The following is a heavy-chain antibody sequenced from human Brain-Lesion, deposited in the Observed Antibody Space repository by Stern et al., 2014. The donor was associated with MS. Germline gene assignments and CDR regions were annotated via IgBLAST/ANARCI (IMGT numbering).Heavy chain of an antibody. Sequence: EQLVESGGGVVQPGRPLRLSCVASGFTFGSCAMHWVRQAPGTGLEWGAGVSYDGSNKYYADSVKGRFTISRDNSQNTLYMQMSSLRPEDTAVYYCAKDRQYLTYFFDHWGQGSLVTVSS. V-gene: IGHV3-30*18. J-gene: IGHJ5*02. CDR2: VSYDGSNK. CDR1: GFTFGSCA. D-gene: IGHD2/OR15-2a*01. CDR3: AKDRQYLTYFFDH.